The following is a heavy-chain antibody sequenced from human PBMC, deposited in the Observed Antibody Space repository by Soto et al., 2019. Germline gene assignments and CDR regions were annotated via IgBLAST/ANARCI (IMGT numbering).Heavy chain of an antibody. J-gene: IGHJ6*02. V-gene: IGHV3-21*01. Sequence: GGSLRLSCAASGFTFSSYIMNWVRQSPGKGLEWVSSISSSSSYIYYADSVKGRFTISRDNAKNSLYLQMNSLRAEDTAVYYCGGIAAAGTEESYYYYGMDVWGQGTTVTVSS. CDR3: GGIAAAGTEESYYYYGMDV. CDR1: GFTFSSYI. CDR2: ISSSSSYI. D-gene: IGHD6-13*01.